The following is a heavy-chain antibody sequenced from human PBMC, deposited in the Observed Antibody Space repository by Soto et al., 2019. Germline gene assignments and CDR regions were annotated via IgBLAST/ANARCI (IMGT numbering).Heavy chain of an antibody. V-gene: IGHV3-23*01. J-gene: IGHJ5*02. D-gene: IGHD2-21*01. CDR3: AKAHTRPNWFAP. Sequence: EVQLLESGGGLVQPGGSLRLSCAASGFTFSSYAMSWVRQAPGKGLGWVSAISGSGGSTYDADSVKGRFTISRDDSKNPIDLQIHSLRAENTAVYYGAKAHTRPNWFAPWGQGALFTVSS. CDR2: ISGSGGST. CDR1: GFTFSSYA.